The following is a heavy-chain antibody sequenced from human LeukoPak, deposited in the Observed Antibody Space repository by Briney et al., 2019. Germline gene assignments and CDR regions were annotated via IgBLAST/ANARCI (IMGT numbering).Heavy chain of an antibody. J-gene: IGHJ6*02. V-gene: IGHV1-46*01. Sequence: ASVKVSCKASGYTSTSYYMHWVRQAPGQGLEWMGIINPSGGSTSYAQKFQGRVTMTRDTSTSTVYMELSSLRSEDTAVYYCARGMGYCSGGSCYFDGMDVWGQGTTVTVSS. D-gene: IGHD2-15*01. CDR2: INPSGGST. CDR1: GYTSTSYY. CDR3: ARGMGYCSGGSCYFDGMDV.